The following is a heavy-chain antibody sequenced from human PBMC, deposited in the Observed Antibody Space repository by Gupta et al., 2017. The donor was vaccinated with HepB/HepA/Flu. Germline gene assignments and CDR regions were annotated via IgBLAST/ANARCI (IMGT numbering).Heavy chain of an antibody. V-gene: IGHV3-30*18. CDR1: GVTFRSYG. Sequence: QVQLVESGGGVVQRGRSLRLSCAASGVTFRSYGLHWVRQAPGKGLEWVAVISYDGSNKYYADSVKGRFTISRDNSNNTLYLQMNSLRAEDTAVYYCAKVVAVAGGALRGGMDVWGQGTTVTVSS. CDR2: ISYDGSNK. J-gene: IGHJ6*02. CDR3: AKVVAVAGGALRGGMDV. D-gene: IGHD6-19*01.